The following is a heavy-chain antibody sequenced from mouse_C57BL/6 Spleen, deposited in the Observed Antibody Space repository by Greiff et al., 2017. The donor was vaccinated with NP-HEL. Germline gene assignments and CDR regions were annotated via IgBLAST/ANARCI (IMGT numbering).Heavy chain of an antibody. CDR1: GFTFSSYT. CDR3: ARQGGTNYFDY. Sequence: EVQGVESGGGLVKPGGSLKLSCAASGFTFSSYTMSWVRQTPEKRLEWVATISGGGGNTYYPDSVKGRFTISRDKAKNTLYLQMSSLRSEDTALYYCARQGGTNYFDYWGQGTTLTVSS. D-gene: IGHD1-1*02. V-gene: IGHV5-9*01. CDR2: ISGGGGNT. J-gene: IGHJ2*01.